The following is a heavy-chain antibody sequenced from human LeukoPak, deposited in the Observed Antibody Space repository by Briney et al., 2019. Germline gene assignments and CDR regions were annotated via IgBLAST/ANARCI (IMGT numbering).Heavy chain of an antibody. D-gene: IGHD1-14*01. V-gene: IGHV3-48*02. CDR2: ITSSSGTI. J-gene: IGHJ4*01. Sequence: GGSLRLSCSASGFTFSSYSMDWVRQAPGKGLEWLSYITSSSGTIYYADSVKGRFTVSRDNAKNSLYLQMNSLRDEDTVVYYCARDRTTLIDYWGQGIQVTVSS. CDR1: GFTFSSYS. CDR3: ARDRTTLIDY.